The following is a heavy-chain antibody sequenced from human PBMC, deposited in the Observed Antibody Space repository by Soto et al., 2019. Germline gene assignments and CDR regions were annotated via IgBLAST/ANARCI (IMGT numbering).Heavy chain of an antibody. CDR1: GYTFTSYD. CDR2: MNPNSGNT. CDR3: ARSPKEVLRFLEWLPAWFDP. J-gene: IGHJ5*02. D-gene: IGHD3-3*01. Sequence: ASVKVSCKASGYTFTSYDINWVRQATGQGLEWMGWMNPNSGNTGYAQKFQGRVTMTRNTSISTAYMELSSLRSEDTAVYYCARSPKEVLRFLEWLPAWFDPWGQGTLVTV. V-gene: IGHV1-8*01.